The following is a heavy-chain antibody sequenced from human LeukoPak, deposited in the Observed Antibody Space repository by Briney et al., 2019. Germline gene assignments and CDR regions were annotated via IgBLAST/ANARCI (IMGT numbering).Heavy chain of an antibody. CDR3: ASHSITSAGINWFDP. V-gene: IGHV4-39*07. CDR1: GGSISSTSYY. J-gene: IGHJ5*02. Sequence: PSETLSLTCTVSGGSISSTSYYRGWIRQPPGKGLEWIGSIYYSGTTYYSPSLKSRVTISIDTSKKQFSLKLSSVTAADTAVYYCASHSITSAGINWFDPWGRGTLVTVSS. CDR2: IYYSGTT. D-gene: IGHD6-13*01.